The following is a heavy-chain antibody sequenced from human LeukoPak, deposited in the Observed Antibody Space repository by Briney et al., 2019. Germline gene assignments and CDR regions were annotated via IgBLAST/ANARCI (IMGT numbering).Heavy chain of an antibody. V-gene: IGHV4-61*02. Sequence: PSETLSLTCTVSDGSISSGSYYWSWIRQPAGKGLEWIGRIYTSGSTNYNPSLKSRVTISVDTSKNQFSLKLSSVTAADTAVYYCARARLMELSHYQLPPYGMDVWGQGTTVTVPS. CDR2: IYTSGST. CDR1: DGSISSGSYY. J-gene: IGHJ6*02. D-gene: IGHD2-2*01. CDR3: ARARLMELSHYQLPPYGMDV.